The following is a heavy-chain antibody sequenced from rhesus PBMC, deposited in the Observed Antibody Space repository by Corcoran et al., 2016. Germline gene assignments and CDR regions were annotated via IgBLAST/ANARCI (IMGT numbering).Heavy chain of an antibody. V-gene: IGHV4-73*01. CDR3: ERGYYEDDSCYYSHYNRFDV. J-gene: IGHJ5-1*01. Sequence: QVKLQQWGEGLVRPSETLSLTCAVYGGSISGYYYWSWIRQPPGKGLGWVGYINGNSPNTTDSHSLNKRVTISKYTSTKQFSLKQPSVTTADTAVYYCERGYYEDDSCYYSHYNRFDVWGPGVLVTVSS. D-gene: IGHD3-9*01. CDR2: INGNSPNT. CDR1: GGSISGYYY.